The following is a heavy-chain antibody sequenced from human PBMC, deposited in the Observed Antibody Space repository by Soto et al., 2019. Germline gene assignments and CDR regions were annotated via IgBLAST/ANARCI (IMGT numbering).Heavy chain of an antibody. V-gene: IGHV5-51*01. Sequence: GWVSRIPVKVLEWMGIIYPGDSDTRYSPSFQGQVTISADKSISTAYLQWSSLKASDTAMYYCVRSMIVVVTQRAYFDYWGQGNLVTGSS. J-gene: IGHJ4*02. CDR2: IYPGDSDT. CDR3: VRSMIVVVTQRAYFDY. D-gene: IGHD3-22*01.